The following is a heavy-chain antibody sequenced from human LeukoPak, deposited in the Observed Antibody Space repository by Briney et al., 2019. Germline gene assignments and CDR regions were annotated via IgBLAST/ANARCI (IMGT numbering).Heavy chain of an antibody. CDR3: ARLEEDYGGNSNLEEDAFDI. CDR1: GGSISSSSYY. J-gene: IGHJ3*02. CDR2: IYYSGCT. D-gene: IGHD4-23*01. V-gene: IGHV4-39*01. Sequence: PSETLSLTCTVSGGSISSSSYYWGWIRQPPGKGLEWIGSIYYSGCTYYNPSLKSRVTISVDTSKNQFSLKLSSVTAADTAVYYCARLEEDYGGNSNLEEDAFDIWGQGTMVTVSS.